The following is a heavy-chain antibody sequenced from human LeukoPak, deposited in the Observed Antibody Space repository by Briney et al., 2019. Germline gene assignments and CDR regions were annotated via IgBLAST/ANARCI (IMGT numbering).Heavy chain of an antibody. J-gene: IGHJ5*02. D-gene: IGHD6-19*01. CDR3: ARDSEGLVTPGGNWFDP. CDR2: IKEDGSEK. V-gene: IGHV3-7*01. CDR1: GFTTSEYW. Sequence: PGGSLRLSCAASGFTTSEYWMTWVRQAPGKGLEWVANIKEDGSEKYYVDSVKGRFTISRDNAKNSLYLQMNSLRAEDTAVYYCARDSEGLVTPGGNWFDPWGQGTLVTVSS.